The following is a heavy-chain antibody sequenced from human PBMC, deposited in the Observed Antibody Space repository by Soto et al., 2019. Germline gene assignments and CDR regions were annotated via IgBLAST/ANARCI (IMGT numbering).Heavy chain of an antibody. CDR3: ARGLVGAMYVVDDAFDI. D-gene: IGHD1-26*01. CDR2: IIPILGIA. V-gene: IGHV1-69*02. CDR1: GGTFSSYT. J-gene: IGHJ3*02. Sequence: QVQLVQSGAEVKKPGSSVKVSCKASGGTFSSYTISWVRQAPGQGLEWMGRIIPILGIANYAQKFQGRVTITEDKSTSRGYIELGSLRSEDTAVYYCARGLVGAMYVVDDAFDIWGQGTMVTVSS.